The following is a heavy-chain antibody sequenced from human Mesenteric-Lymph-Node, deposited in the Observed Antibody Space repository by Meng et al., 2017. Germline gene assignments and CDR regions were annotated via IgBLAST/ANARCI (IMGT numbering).Heavy chain of an antibody. J-gene: IGHJ3*02. CDR3: ASLDYGDYDDQDDAFDI. Sequence: GSLRLSCTVSGYSISSGYYWGWIRQPPGKGLEWIGSIYHSGSTYYNPSLKSRVTISVDTSKNQFSLKLSSVTAADTAVYYCASLDYGDYDDQDDAFDIWGQGTMVTVSS. CDR2: IYHSGST. D-gene: IGHD4-17*01. CDR1: GYSISSGYY. V-gene: IGHV4-38-2*02.